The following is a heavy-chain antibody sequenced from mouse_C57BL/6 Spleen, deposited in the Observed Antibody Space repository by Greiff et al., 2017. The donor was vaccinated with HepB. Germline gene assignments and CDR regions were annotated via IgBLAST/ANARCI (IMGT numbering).Heavy chain of an antibody. D-gene: IGHD2-4*01. Sequence: QVHVKQPGAELVKPGASVKLSCKASGYTFTSYWMHWVKQRPGQGLEWIGMIHPNSGSTNYNEKFKSKATLTVDKSSSTAYMQLSSLTSEDSAVYYCARSWDYGGEYAMDYWGQGTSVTVSS. CDR2: IHPNSGST. V-gene: IGHV1-64*01. CDR3: ARSWDYGGEYAMDY. J-gene: IGHJ4*01. CDR1: GYTFTSYW.